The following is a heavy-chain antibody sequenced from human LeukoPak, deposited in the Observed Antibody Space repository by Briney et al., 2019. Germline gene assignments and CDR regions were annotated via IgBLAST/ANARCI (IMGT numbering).Heavy chain of an antibody. D-gene: IGHD4-11*01. CDR1: GFTFSSYA. CDR2: ISYDGSNK. J-gene: IGHJ1*01. Sequence: GGSLRLSCAASGFTFSSYAMHWVRQAPGKGLEWVAVISYDGSNKYYADSVKGRFTISRDNSKNTLYLEMNSLRAEDTGVYYCAKADSMTKAFEHFQHWGHGTLVTVSS. CDR3: AKADSMTKAFEHFQH. V-gene: IGHV3-30-3*01.